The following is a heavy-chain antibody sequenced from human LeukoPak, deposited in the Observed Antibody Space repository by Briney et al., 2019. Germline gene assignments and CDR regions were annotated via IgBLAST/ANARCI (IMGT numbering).Heavy chain of an antibody. CDR2: ISGSRT. CDR1: GFTLNSYG. J-gene: IGHJ4*02. V-gene: IGHV3-23*01. Sequence: GGSLRLSCAASGFTLNSYGMSWVRQAPGKGLEWVSSISGSRTYYADSVKGRFTISRDNSKNTLYLQMSSLRAEDTAVYYCSEDLRIGTLGYFDYWGQGTLVSVSS. CDR3: SEDLRIGTLGYFDY. D-gene: IGHD1-1*01.